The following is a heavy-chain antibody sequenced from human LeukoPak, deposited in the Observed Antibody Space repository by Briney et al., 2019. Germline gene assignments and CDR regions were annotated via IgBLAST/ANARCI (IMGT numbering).Heavy chain of an antibody. CDR1: GFTFSSYG. CDR3: VKETGSAVGSTDFDY. J-gene: IGHJ4*02. D-gene: IGHD4-17*01. V-gene: IGHV3-33*06. CDR2: IWYDGSNK. Sequence: GGSLRLSCAASGFTFSSYGMHSVRQAPGKGLEWVAVIWYDGSNKYYADSVKGRFTISRDNSKNTLYLQMNSLRAEDTAVYYCVKETGSAVGSTDFDYWGQGTLVTVSS.